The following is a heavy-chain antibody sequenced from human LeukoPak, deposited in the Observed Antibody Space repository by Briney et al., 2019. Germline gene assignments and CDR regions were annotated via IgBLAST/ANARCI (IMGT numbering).Heavy chain of an antibody. D-gene: IGHD3-22*01. CDR3: ARNRYYYDSSGNNWFDP. CDR1: GGTFSSYA. V-gene: IGHV1-69*13. CDR2: IIPIFGTA. J-gene: IGHJ5*02. Sequence: SVKVSCKASGGTFSSYAISWVRQAPGQGLEWMGGIIPIFGTANYAQKFQGRVTITADESTSTAYMELSSLRSEDTAVYYCARNRYYYDSSGNNWFDPWGQGTLVTVSS.